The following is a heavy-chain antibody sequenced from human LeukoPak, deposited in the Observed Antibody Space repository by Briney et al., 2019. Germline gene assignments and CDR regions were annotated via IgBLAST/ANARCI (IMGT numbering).Heavy chain of an antibody. CDR2: ISESGGST. Sequence: PGESLRLSCAASGFTFSSYAMSWVRQAPGRGLEWVSTISESGGSTYYADSVKGRFTISRDNAKNSLYLQMNSLRAEDTAVYYCARAGYCSGGSCYRFDYWGQGTLVTVSS. CDR3: ARAGYCSGGSCYRFDY. CDR1: GFTFSSYA. J-gene: IGHJ4*02. D-gene: IGHD2-15*01. V-gene: IGHV3-23*01.